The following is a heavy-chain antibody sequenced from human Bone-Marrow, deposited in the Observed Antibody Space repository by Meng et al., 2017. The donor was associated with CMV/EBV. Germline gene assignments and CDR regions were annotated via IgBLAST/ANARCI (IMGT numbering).Heavy chain of an antibody. J-gene: IGHJ6*02. Sequence: SVKVSCKASGYTFTGYYMHWVRQAPGQGLEWMGGIIPILGIANYAQKFQGRVTITADKSTSTAYMELSSLRSEDTAVYYCGGGVDIAYYYYGMDVWGQGTTVTVSS. CDR1: GYTFTGYY. CDR3: GGGVDIAYYYYGMDV. CDR2: IIPILGIA. D-gene: IGHD2-15*01. V-gene: IGHV1-69*10.